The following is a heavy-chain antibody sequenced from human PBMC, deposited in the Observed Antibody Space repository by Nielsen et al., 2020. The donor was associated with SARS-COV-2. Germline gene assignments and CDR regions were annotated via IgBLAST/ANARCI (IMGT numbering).Heavy chain of an antibody. V-gene: IGHV3-7*03. CDR3: AKDLKEYGMDV. J-gene: IGHJ6*02. Sequence: WIRQPPGKGLEWVANIKQDGSEKYYVDSVKGRFTISRDNSKNTLYLQMNSLRAEDTAVYYCAKDLKEYGMDVWGQGTTVTVSS. CDR2: IKQDGSEK.